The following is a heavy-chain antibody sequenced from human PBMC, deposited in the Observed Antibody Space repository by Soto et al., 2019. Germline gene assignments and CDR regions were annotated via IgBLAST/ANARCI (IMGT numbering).Heavy chain of an antibody. D-gene: IGHD6-13*01. Sequence: LRLSCAASGFTFSIYWMHWVRQAPGKGLVWVSRINSDGSSTSYADSVKGRFTISRDNAKNTLYLQMNSLRAEDTAVYYCAREDRYSSSWYRTEWFDPWGQGTLVTVSS. CDR1: GFTFSIYW. V-gene: IGHV3-74*01. J-gene: IGHJ5*02. CDR2: INSDGSST. CDR3: AREDRYSSSWYRTEWFDP.